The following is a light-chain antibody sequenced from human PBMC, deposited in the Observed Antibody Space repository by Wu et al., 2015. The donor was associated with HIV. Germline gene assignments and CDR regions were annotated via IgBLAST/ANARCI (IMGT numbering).Light chain of an antibody. CDR1: QSVSSN. CDR2: GAS. Sequence: ENVLTQSPGTLSLSPGERATLSCRASQSVSSNLAWYQQKPGQAPRLLIYGASTRATGIPARFSGSGSGTEFTLTISRLEPEDFAVYYCQHYERSTRYSFGQGTKLEIK. J-gene: IGKJ2*03. CDR3: QHYERSTRYS. V-gene: IGKV3-20*01.